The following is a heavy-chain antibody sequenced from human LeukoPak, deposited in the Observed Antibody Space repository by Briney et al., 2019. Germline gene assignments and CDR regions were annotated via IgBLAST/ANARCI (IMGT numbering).Heavy chain of an antibody. J-gene: IGHJ4*02. D-gene: IGHD3-22*01. CDR1: GYTFTSYG. CDR3: ARDCDRSGYYCY. CDR2: ISGDNRNT. V-gene: IGHV1-18*01. Sequence: ASVKISCKACGYTFTSYGISWVRQAPGQGLEWMGWISGDNRNTNYAQKLQGRVTMTTDTSTSTAYMELRSLRSDDTAVYYCARDCDRSGYYCYWGQGTLVTVSS.